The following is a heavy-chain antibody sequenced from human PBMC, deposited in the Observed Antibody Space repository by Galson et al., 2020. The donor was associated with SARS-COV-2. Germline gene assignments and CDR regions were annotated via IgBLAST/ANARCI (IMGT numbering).Heavy chain of an antibody. J-gene: IGHJ3*02. CDR1: GFTFSVYT. CDR3: ARSIIVADSFDI. V-gene: IGHV3-21*01. CDR2: IISSGTYI. Sequence: KIGESLKISCAASGFTFSVYTMNWVRQAPGKGPEWVSSIISSGTYIYYADSVRGRFTISIDNAKNSLYLQMNSLRAEDTAVYYCARSIIVADSFDIWGQGTIVTV. D-gene: IGHD5-12*01.